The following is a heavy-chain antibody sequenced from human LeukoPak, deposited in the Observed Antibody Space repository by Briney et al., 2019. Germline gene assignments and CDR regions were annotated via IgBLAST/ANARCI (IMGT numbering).Heavy chain of an antibody. CDR3: ARHQTTVTTSDAFDI. CDR2: IYYSGST. CDR1: GGSISGYY. V-gene: IGHV4-59*08. D-gene: IGHD4-17*01. J-gene: IGHJ3*02. Sequence: SETLSLTCTVSGGSISGYYWSWIRQPPGKGLEWIGYIYYSGSTNYNPSLKSRVTISVDTSKNQFSLKLSSVTAADTAVYYCARHQTTVTTSDAFDIWGQGTMVTVSS.